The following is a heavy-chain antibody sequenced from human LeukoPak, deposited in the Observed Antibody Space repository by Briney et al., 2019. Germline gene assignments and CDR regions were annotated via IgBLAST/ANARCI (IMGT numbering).Heavy chain of an antibody. CDR2: ISAYNGNT. Sequence: ASVKVSCKASGYTFTSYGISWVRHAPGPGLAWMGWISAYNGNTNYAQKLQGRVTMTTDTSTSTAYMQLRSLRSDDTAVYYCARTRYCSGGSCLDYWGQGTLVTVSS. CDR3: ARTRYCSGGSCLDY. D-gene: IGHD2-15*01. J-gene: IGHJ4*02. CDR1: GYTFTSYG. V-gene: IGHV1-18*01.